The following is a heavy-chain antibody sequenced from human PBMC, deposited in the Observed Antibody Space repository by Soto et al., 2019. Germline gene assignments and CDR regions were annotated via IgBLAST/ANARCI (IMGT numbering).Heavy chain of an antibody. V-gene: IGHV3-30-3*01. CDR1: GFTFSSYA. CDR2: ISYDGSNK. J-gene: IGHJ2*01. Sequence: QVQLVESGGGVVQPGRSLRLSCAASGFTFSSYAMHWVRQAQGKGLEWVAVISYDGSNKYYADSVKGRFTISRDNSKNTLYLQMNSLRAEDTAVYYCARDPLWGTAMVLWYFDLWGLGTLVTVSS. CDR3: ARDPLWGTAMVLWYFDL. D-gene: IGHD5-18*01.